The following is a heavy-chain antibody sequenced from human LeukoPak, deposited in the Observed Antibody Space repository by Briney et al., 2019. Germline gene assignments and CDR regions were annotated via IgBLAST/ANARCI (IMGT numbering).Heavy chain of an antibody. V-gene: IGHV1-18*01. CDR2: ISGYNGNT. J-gene: IGHJ4*02. CDR3: ARSLSDSSGYYPYYFDY. D-gene: IGHD3-22*01. CDR1: GYTFTSYG. Sequence: GASVKVSCKASGYTFTSYGISWVRQSPGQRPEWMVWISGYNGNTNYAQKLQGRATMTTDTSTSTAYMELRSLRSDDTAVYYCARSLSDSSGYYPYYFDYWGQGTLVTASS.